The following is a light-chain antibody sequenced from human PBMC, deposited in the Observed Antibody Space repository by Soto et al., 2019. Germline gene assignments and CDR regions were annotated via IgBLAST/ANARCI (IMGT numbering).Light chain of an antibody. J-gene: IGKJ4*01. CDR2: AAS. Sequence: IPLTQSPSSLSASVGDRVTITCRASQGISSYLGWYQQKRGKAPKLLIYAASILQSGFPSRFSGSGSGTAFTLTISSLQPEDFATYYYQQLNSYPLTFVGRTKVEIK. CDR1: QGISSY. CDR3: QQLNSYPLT. V-gene: IGKV1-9*01.